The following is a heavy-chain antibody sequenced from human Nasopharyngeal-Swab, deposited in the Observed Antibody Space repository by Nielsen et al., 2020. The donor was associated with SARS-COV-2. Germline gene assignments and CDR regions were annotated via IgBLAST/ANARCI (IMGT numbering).Heavy chain of an antibody. D-gene: IGHD3-22*01. J-gene: IGHJ4*02. CDR2: IYTSGST. CDR3: ARVYYDSSGYRED. V-gene: IGHV4-38-2*01. Sequence: SETLSLTCAVSGYSIISGYYWGWSRQPPGKGLEWIGRIYTSGSTNYNPSLKSRVTISVDTSKNQFSLKLSSVTAADTAVYYCARVYYDSSGYREDWGQGTLVTVSS. CDR1: GYSIISGYY.